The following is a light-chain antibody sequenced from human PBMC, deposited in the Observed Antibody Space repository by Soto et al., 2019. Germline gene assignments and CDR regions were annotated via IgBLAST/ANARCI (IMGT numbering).Light chain of an antibody. J-gene: IGKJ3*01. CDR1: QDISKY. V-gene: IGKV1-33*01. CDR3: QQYDNLFT. CDR2: AES. Sequence: DIHMTQSPSSLSSSVGDRVTITCQASQDISKYLNWYQQKPGKAPKLLSHAESHLETGVPARLSGSESGTDFTFTISSLQPEDIATYYCQQYDNLFTFGPGTKVDIK.